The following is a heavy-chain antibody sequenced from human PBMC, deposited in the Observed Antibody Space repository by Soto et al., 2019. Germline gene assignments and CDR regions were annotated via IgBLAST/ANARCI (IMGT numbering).Heavy chain of an antibody. CDR2: FDPEDGET. J-gene: IGHJ4*02. CDR1: GYTLTELS. V-gene: IGHV1-24*01. CDR3: AISLQYYYDSSGYYPFDY. Sequence: GASVKVSCKVSGYTLTELSMHWVRQAPGKGLEWMGGFDPEDGETIYAQKFQGRVTMTEDTSTDTAYMELSSLRSEDTAVYYCAISLQYYYDSSGYYPFDYWGQGTLVTVSS. D-gene: IGHD3-22*01.